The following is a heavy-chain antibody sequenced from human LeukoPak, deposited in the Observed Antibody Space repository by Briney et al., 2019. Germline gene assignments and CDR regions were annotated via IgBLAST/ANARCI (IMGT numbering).Heavy chain of an antibody. D-gene: IGHD2-2*01. CDR1: GGSISSSNWS. CDR3: ARSIVVVPAATPDYYGMDV. J-gene: IGHJ6*02. CDR2: LYYSGST. Sequence: SETLSLTCTVSGGSISSSNWSWGWIRQPPGKGLEWIGTLYYSGSTYYNPSLKNRVTTSVDTSKNQFSLKLSSVTAADTAVYYCARSIVVVPAATPDYYGMDVWGQGTTVTVSS. V-gene: IGHV4-39*01.